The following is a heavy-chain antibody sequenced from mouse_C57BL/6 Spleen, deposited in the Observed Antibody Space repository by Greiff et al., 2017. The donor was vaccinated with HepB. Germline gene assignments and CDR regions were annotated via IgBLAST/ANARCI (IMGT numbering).Heavy chain of an antibody. D-gene: IGHD1-1*01. CDR3: TIIYCYGSSYAHYAMDY. Sequence: EVQLQQSGTVLARPGASVKMSCKTSGYTFTSYWMHWVKQRPGQGLEWIGAIYPGNSDTSYNQKFKGKAKLTAVTSASTAYMELSSLTNEDSAVYYCTIIYCYGSSYAHYAMDYWGQGTSVTVSS. CDR2: IYPGNSDT. CDR1: GYTFTSYW. J-gene: IGHJ4*01. V-gene: IGHV1-5*01.